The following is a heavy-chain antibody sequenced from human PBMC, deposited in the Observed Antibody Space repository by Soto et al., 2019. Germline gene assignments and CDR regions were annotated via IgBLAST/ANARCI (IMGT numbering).Heavy chain of an antibody. D-gene: IGHD6-13*01. CDR2: IYYSGST. CDR1: GGSISSYY. V-gene: IGHV4-59*01. J-gene: IGHJ6*03. Sequence: PLYLICTVSGGSISSYYWTWIRQTPGKGLKWNGYIYYSGSTNYNPSLKSRVTISVDTSKNQFSLKLSSVTAADTAVYYCARLPTTSVYSSSWYQYYYYMDVWGKGTTVTVSS. CDR3: ARLPTTSVYSSSWYQYYYYMDV.